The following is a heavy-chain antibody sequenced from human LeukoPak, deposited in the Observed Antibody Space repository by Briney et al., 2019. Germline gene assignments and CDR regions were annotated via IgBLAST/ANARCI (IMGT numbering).Heavy chain of an antibody. CDR3: TRVGYIDEGIDY. CDR1: GFPFSSYW. Sequence: GGSLRLSCVASGFPFSSYWMTWVRQAPGKGLEWVANIKQDGSKKSYVDSVKGRFPISRDNAKNSLYLQMNSLRAEDTAIYYCTRVGYIDEGIDYWGQGTLVTVSS. V-gene: IGHV3-7*04. D-gene: IGHD5-24*01. J-gene: IGHJ4*02. CDR2: IKQDGSKK.